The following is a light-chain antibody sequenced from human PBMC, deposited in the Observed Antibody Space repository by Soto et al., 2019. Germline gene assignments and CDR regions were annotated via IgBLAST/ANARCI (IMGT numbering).Light chain of an antibody. CDR3: QQYNDWPPLA. CDR1: QSVSSN. V-gene: IGKV3-15*01. J-gene: IGKJ4*01. Sequence: EIVMTQSPATLSVSPGERATLSCRASQSVSSNLDWYQKKPGQAPRLLIYGASNRATGIPARFSGSGSGTEFTLTISSLQCEDFGVYYCQQYNDWPPLAVGGGTKVELK. CDR2: GAS.